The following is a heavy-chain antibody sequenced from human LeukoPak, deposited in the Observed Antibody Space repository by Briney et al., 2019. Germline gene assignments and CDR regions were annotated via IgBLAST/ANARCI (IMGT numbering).Heavy chain of an antibody. CDR3: ARGDPSWGVVVISEAHY. V-gene: IGHV3-7*01. CDR1: GFTFSSYW. Sequence: GGSLRLSCAASGFTFSSYWMSWVRQAPGKGLEWVANMNQDGSEKYYVDSVKGRFTISRDNAKNTLHLQMNSLRVEDTAVYYCARGDPSWGVVVISEAHYWGQGTLVTVSS. J-gene: IGHJ4*02. D-gene: IGHD3-22*01. CDR2: MNQDGSEK.